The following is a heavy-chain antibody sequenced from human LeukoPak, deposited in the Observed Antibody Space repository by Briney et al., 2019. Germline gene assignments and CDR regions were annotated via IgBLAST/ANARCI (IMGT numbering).Heavy chain of an antibody. J-gene: IGHJ4*02. CDR3: ARERSGWFFSN. V-gene: IGHV1-18*01. D-gene: IGHD6-19*01. Sequence: ASVKVSCKASGYSFTGYGISWVRQAPGQGLEWMGWISPYNGNTNYAQKLQGRVTMTTDTSTSTAYMDLRSLRSDDTAVYYCARERSGWFFSNWGQGTLVTVSS. CDR1: GYSFTGYG. CDR2: ISPYNGNT.